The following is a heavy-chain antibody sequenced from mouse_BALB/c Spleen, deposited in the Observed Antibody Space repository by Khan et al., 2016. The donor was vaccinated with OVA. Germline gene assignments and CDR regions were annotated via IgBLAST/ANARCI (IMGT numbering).Heavy chain of an antibody. CDR3: ARTGGTYDGYFGYFDV. J-gene: IGHJ1*01. D-gene: IGHD2-3*01. V-gene: IGHV1-87*01. CDR2: IYPGIGDT. CDR1: GYTFTSYW. Sequence: VQLQQSGAELARPGASVKLSCKASGYTFTSYWMQWVKQRPGQGLEWIGAIYPGIGDTRYTQKFRGKATLTEDKSSTTAYMQLSRLASEDSAVYYCARTGGTYDGYFGYFDVWGAGTTVTVSS.